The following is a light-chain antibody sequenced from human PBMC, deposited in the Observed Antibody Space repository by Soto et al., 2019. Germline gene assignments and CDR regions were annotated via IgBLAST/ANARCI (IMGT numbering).Light chain of an antibody. CDR2: GAS. CDR1: QSVSST. V-gene: IGKV3-15*01. J-gene: IGKJ1*01. CDR3: QQYNNWQWT. Sequence: EIGMTKSPATLSVSPGERATLSCRASQSVSSTLAWYQHKPGQAPRFLIYGASTRATGIPARFSGSGSGTEFTLTISSLQSEDFAVYYCQQYNNWQWTFGQGTKVEIK.